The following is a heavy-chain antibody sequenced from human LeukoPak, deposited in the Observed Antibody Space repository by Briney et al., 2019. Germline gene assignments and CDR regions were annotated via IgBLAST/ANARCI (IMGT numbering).Heavy chain of an antibody. CDR3: AKKETVVSPGNYFDH. V-gene: IGHV3-23*01. D-gene: IGHD4-23*01. J-gene: IGHJ4*02. CDR1: GFTFSTYD. CDR2: INDGGYNT. Sequence: GGSLRLSCAASGFTFSTYDMNWVRQAPGKGLEWVAAINDGGYNTYYADSVRGRFTISRDNAKNTLYLQVNSLRAEDTAVYYCAKKETVVSPGNYFDHWGQGTLVTASS.